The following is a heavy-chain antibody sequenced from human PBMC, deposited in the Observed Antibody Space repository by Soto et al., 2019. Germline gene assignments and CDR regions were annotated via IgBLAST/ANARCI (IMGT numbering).Heavy chain of an antibody. CDR3: ARARETYSSSWYQGANFDY. CDR1: GGTFSSYA. D-gene: IGHD6-13*01. CDR2: IIPIFGTA. V-gene: IGHV1-69*13. Sequence: GASVKVSCKASGGTFSSYAISWVRQAPGQGLEWMGGIIPIFGTANYAQKFQGRVTITADESTSTAYMEPSSLRSEDTAVYYCARARETYSSSWYQGANFDYWGQGTLVTVSS. J-gene: IGHJ4*02.